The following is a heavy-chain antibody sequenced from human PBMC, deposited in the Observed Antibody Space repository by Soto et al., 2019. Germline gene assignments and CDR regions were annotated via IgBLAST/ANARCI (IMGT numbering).Heavy chain of an antibody. J-gene: IGHJ6*02. Sequence: PGGSLRLSCAASGFTLSSYAMSWVRQAPGKGLEWVSAISHGGSNTYYADSVKGRFTISRDNSKNTLFLQMSSLRAEDTALYFCAKDGSTATTYYYHGMDVWGQGTTVTVSS. CDR1: GFTLSSYA. CDR3: AKDGSTATTYYYHGMDV. V-gene: IGHV3-23*01. CDR2: ISHGGSNT. D-gene: IGHD2-8*02.